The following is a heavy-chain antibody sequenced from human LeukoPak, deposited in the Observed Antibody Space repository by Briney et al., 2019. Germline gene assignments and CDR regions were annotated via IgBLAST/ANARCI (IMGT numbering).Heavy chain of an antibody. Sequence: GGSLRLSCAASGFSFSNHAMSWVRQAPGKGLQWVSGISGSGRATYYADSVKGRFTISRDSSTNTLYLQMNSLRAEDTAIYYCAKDLDVVVTTLDYWGQGTLVIVSS. CDR1: GFSFSNHA. V-gene: IGHV3-23*01. D-gene: IGHD2-21*02. CDR3: AKDLDVVVTTLDY. CDR2: ISGSGRAT. J-gene: IGHJ4*02.